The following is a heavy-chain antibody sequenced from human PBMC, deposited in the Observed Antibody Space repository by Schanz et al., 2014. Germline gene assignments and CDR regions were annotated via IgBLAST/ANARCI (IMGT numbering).Heavy chain of an antibody. V-gene: IGHV1-18*01. J-gene: IGHJ6*02. CDR3: ARAKRFGDMDV. CDR2: ISAYNGHT. Sequence: QVQLVQSGAEVKKPGASVKVSCKASGYTFISYGIKWVRQAPGQGLEWMGWISAYNGHTDYAQKLQDRVTLTTDTSTSTAYVELTNLRSDDAAVYCCARAKRFGDMDVWGQGTTVTVSS. D-gene: IGHD3-10*01. CDR1: GYTFISYG.